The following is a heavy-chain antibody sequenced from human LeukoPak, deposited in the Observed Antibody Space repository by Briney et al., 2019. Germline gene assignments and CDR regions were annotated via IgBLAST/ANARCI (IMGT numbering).Heavy chain of an antibody. CDR2: INRDGSKN. V-gene: IGHV3-7*03. J-gene: IGHJ3*01. Sequence: GGSLRLSCAASEFTFGSYWMTWVRQAPGKGLEWVANINRDGSKNHFVDSVKGRFTISRDDAKNFLYLQMNSLRAEDTAVYFCARDSSPYCGDDCYFDAFDLWGQGTMVTVSS. D-gene: IGHD2-21*02. CDR3: ARDSSPYCGDDCYFDAFDL. CDR1: EFTFGSYW.